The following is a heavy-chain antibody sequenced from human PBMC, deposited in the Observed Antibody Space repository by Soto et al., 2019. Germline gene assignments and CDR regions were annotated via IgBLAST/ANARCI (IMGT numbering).Heavy chain of an antibody. CDR3: ARDRGWSCYYPYYYGIAV. D-gene: IGHD3-3*01. CDR1: AGAFPSYA. CDR2: IIPIFGTA. V-gene: IGHV1-69*13. J-gene: IGHJ6*02. Sequence: VRVSCKAGAGAFPSYAISWVRQPPGQGIEWMGGIIPIFGTANYAQKYQGRVTITADESTSTAYMELSSLRSEDTDVYYCARDRGWSCYYPYYYGIAVWGQGTTDTVS.